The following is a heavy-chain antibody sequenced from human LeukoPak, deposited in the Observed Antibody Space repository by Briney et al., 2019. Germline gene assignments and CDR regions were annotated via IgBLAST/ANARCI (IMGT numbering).Heavy chain of an antibody. Sequence: GGSLRLSCAASGFSVSSNYMSWVRQAPGKGLELVSFIYSGGRTYYAASVKGRFTISRDNSKKTLYLQMNSLRAEDTAVYYCARASRNSYDILTGYSVDAFDIWGQGTMVTVSS. CDR2: IYSGGRT. CDR3: ARASRNSYDILTGYSVDAFDI. V-gene: IGHV3-53*01. D-gene: IGHD3-9*01. CDR1: GFSVSSNY. J-gene: IGHJ3*02.